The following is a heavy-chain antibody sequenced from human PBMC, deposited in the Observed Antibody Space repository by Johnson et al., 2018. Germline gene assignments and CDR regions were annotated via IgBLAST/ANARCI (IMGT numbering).Heavy chain of an antibody. CDR3: ARDSGGYGMDV. D-gene: IGHD2-15*01. J-gene: IGHJ6*02. CDR1: GFTFSSYW. Sequence: EVQLLESGGGLVQPGGSLRLSCAASGFTFSSYWMHWVRQAPGKGLVWVSRINSDGSSTSYADAVKGRITISRDNAKNTLYLQMNSLRAEATAVYYWARDSGGYGMDVWGQGTTVTVSS. CDR2: INSDGSST. V-gene: IGHV3-74*01.